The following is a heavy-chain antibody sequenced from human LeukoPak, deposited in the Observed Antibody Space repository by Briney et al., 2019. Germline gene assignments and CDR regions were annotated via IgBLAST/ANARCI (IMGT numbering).Heavy chain of an antibody. CDR2: IIPIFGTA. V-gene: IGHV1-69*06. CDR3: ARMLEPPGIDP. CDR1: GGTFSSYA. Sequence: SVKVSCKASGGTFSSYAISWVRQAPGQGLEWMGGIIPIFGTANYAQKFQGRVTITADKSTSTAYMELSSVRSEDAAVYYCARMLEPPGIDPWGQGTLVTVSS. J-gene: IGHJ5*02. D-gene: IGHD1-14*01.